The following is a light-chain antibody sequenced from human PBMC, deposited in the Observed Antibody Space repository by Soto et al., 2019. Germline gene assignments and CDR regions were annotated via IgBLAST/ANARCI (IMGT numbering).Light chain of an antibody. CDR2: GAT. CDR1: ESVSSSY. Sequence: EIVLTQSPGTLPLSPGESATLSCGASESVSSSYLAWYQQKPGQAPRLLIYGATTRLRGVPDRFSGSGSGTDFTLTISRLEPEDFAVYYCQQYGSSPFTFGPGTKVDI. J-gene: IGKJ3*01. CDR3: QQYGSSPFT. V-gene: IGKV3-20*01.